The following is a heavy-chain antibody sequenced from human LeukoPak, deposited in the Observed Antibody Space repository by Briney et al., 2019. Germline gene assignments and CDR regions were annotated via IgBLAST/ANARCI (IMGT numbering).Heavy chain of an antibody. CDR2: ISSSSSYI. V-gene: IGHV3-21*01. J-gene: IGHJ5*02. CDR1: GFTFSSYS. D-gene: IGHD1-1*01. CDR3: ARGSTNYGNWFDP. Sequence: PGGSLRLSCAASGFTFSSYSMNWVRQAPGKGLEWVSSISSSSSYIYYADSVKGRFTISRDNAKNSLYLQMNSLRAEDTAVYYCARGSTNYGNWFDPWGQGTLVTVSS.